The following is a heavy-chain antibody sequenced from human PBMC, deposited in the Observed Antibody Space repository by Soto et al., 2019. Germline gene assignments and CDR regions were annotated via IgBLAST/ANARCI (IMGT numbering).Heavy chain of an antibody. CDR2: IKQGGSEK. CDR3: ARELVLRFWVYYYYYYMDV. CDR1: GFTFSSYC. V-gene: IGHV3-7*01. J-gene: IGHJ6*03. D-gene: IGHD3-3*01. Sequence: GGSLRLSCAASGFTFSSYCMSWVRQAPGKGLEWVANIKQGGSEKYYVDSVKGRFTISRDNAKNSLYLQMNSLRAEDTAVYYWARELVLRFWVYYYYYYMDVWGKGTTVTVSS.